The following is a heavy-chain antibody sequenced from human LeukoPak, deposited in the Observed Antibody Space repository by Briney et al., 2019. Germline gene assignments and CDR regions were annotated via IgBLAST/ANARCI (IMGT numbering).Heavy chain of an antibody. Sequence: PSETLSLTCNVSGYSITNGYYWAWIRQPPGKGLEWIGSFYHGGSTYYNPSLKSRVTISGDASKNQFSLKVNSVTAADTAVYYCAKKDSFIPLWGQGTLVTVSS. J-gene: IGHJ4*02. D-gene: IGHD2-2*02. CDR2: FYHGGST. V-gene: IGHV4-38-2*02. CDR1: GYSITNGYY. CDR3: AKKDSFIPL.